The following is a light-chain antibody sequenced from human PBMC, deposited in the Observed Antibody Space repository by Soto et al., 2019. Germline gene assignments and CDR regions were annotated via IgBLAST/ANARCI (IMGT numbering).Light chain of an antibody. V-gene: IGKV3-20*01. CDR2: GES. J-gene: IGKJ2*01. Sequence: EIVLTQSPGTLSLSPGERATLSCRASQSISSSYLAWYQQKPGQAPRLLIYGESRRATGIPDRFSGSGSGTDFTLTISRLEPEDFAMYYCQQYGSSPQTFGQGTNLEIK. CDR3: QQYGSSPQT. CDR1: QSISSSY.